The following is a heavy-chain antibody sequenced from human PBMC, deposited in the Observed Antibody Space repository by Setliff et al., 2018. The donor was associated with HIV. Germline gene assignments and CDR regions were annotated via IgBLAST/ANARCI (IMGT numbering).Heavy chain of an antibody. J-gene: IGHJ1*01. CDR2: FDPEDGET. CDR1: GYTLTELS. Sequence: ASVKVSCKISGYTLTELSIHWVRQAPGKGLEWMANFDPEDGETFYAQKFQGRLAMTEDTSTDTAYMELSSLRSDDTAMYYCATDPGYSSTWYSESFQHWGQGTVVTVSS. V-gene: IGHV1-24*01. D-gene: IGHD6-13*01. CDR3: ATDPGYSSTWYSESFQH.